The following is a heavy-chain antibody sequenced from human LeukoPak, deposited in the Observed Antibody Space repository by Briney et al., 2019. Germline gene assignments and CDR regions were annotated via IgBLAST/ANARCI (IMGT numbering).Heavy chain of an antibody. CDR2: IHYSGST. CDR1: GGSISSGRYY. CDR3: ARYYSGSGSYSVYFDY. V-gene: IGHV4-31*03. J-gene: IGHJ4*02. Sequence: SQTLSLTCTVSGGSISSGRYYWSWIRRHPGKGLEWIGNIHYSGSTPYNPSFKSRVTISVDTSKNQFALKLSSVTAADTAVYYCARYYSGSGSYSVYFDYWGQGTLVTVSS. D-gene: IGHD3-10*01.